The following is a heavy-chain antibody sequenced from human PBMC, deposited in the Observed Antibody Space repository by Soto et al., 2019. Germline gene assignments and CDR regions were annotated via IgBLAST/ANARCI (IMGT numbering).Heavy chain of an antibody. CDR1: GFTFSSYW. Sequence: EVQLVESGGGLVQPGGSLRLSCAASGFTFSSYWMHWVRQAPGKGLVWVSRINSDGSSTSYADSVKGRFTISREHAKNTLYLQMNSLRAEDTAVYYCAVAVAGPTAIGYWGQGTLVTVS. D-gene: IGHD6-19*01. V-gene: IGHV3-74*01. J-gene: IGHJ4*02. CDR2: INSDGSST. CDR3: AVAVAGPTAIGY.